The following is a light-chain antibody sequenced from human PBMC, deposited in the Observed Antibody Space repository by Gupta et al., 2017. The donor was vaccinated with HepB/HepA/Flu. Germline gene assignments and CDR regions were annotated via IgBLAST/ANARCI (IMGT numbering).Light chain of an antibody. V-gene: IGKV1-39*01. CDR1: QNVGTY. CDR2: FAS. J-gene: IGKJ1*01. Sequence: DTQMTQSPSSLSASAGDRITISCRASQNVGTYLNWYQLKPGKAPKVLIYFASRLETGVPSRFSGSGSGTEFTLTISSLQPEDVATYCCQQRYNIPKTFGQGTKLEI. CDR3: QQRYNIPKT.